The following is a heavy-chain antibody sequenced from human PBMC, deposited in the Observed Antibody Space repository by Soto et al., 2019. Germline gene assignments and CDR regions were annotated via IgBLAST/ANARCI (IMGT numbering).Heavy chain of an antibody. CDR2: IIPIFGTA. CDR3: ARSHDSSEYFDY. V-gene: IGHV1-69*13. J-gene: IGHJ4*02. Sequence: GASVKVSCKASGGTFSSYAISWVRQAPGQGLEWMGGIIPIFGTANYAQKFQGRVTITADESTSTAYMELSSLRSEDTAVYYCARSHDSSEYFDYWGQGTLVTVSS. D-gene: IGHD3-22*01. CDR1: GGTFSSYA.